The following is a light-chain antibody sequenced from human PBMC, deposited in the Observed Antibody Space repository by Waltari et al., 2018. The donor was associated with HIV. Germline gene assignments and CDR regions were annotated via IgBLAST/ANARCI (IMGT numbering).Light chain of an antibody. CDR2: GAS. CDR1: QSVNSNY. CDR3: LHYDNTPLYT. Sequence: EIVLTQSPGTLSLSPGERVTLSCRPSQSVNSNYLAWYQQKPGRAPRLLIYGASSRATGIPVRFSGSGSGTDFTLTISRLDPEDFAVYYCLHYDNTPLYTFGQGTKLEIK. V-gene: IGKV3-20*01. J-gene: IGKJ2*01.